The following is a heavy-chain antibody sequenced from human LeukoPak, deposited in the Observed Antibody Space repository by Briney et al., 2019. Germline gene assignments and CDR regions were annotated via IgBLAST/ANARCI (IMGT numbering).Heavy chain of an antibody. D-gene: IGHD5-24*01. J-gene: IGHJ5*02. CDR1: GYTFTSYY. CDR2: INPSGGST. V-gene: IGHV1-46*03. CDR3: SRGPTIRGRWFDP. Sequence: GASVKVSCKASGYTFTSYYMHWVRQAPGQGLEWMGIINPSGGSTSFAQKFQGRVTMTRDTSTSTVYMELSSLRSEDTAVYYCSRGPTIRGRWFDPWGQGTLVTVSS.